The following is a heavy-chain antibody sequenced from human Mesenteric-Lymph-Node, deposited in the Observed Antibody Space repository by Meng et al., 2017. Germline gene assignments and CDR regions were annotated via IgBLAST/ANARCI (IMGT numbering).Heavy chain of an antibody. V-gene: IGHV4-59*01. CDR2: IYYSGST. CDR1: GGSISSYY. J-gene: IGHJ5*02. D-gene: IGHD3-10*01. CDR3: ARDGYYYGSGTYNWFDP. Sequence: SETLSLTCTVSGGSISSYYWSWIRQPPGKGLEWIGYIYYSGSTNYNPSLKSRVTISVDTSKNQFSLKLSSVTAADTAVYYCARDGYYYGSGTYNWFDPWGQGTLVTVSS.